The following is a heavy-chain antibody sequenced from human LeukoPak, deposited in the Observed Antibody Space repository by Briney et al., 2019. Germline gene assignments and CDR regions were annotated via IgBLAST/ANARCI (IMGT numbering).Heavy chain of an antibody. CDR1: GFTPRYYQ. CDR3: VRDGNRGYDMDV. V-gene: IGHV3-48*01. J-gene: IGHJ6*02. CDR2: INVVNGAI. Sequence: GGSLRLSCATSGFTPRYYQMNWVRQAPGKGLEWVSYINVVNGAIYYADSVKSRFTISGDIATNSVYLQMNSLRAEDTALYYCVRDGNRGYDMDVWGQGTAVTVSS. D-gene: IGHD3-10*01.